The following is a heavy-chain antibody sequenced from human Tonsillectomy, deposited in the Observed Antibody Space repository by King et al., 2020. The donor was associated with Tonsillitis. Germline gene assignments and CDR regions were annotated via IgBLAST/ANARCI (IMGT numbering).Heavy chain of an antibody. D-gene: IGHD4-11*01. CDR1: GYSFTSYW. Sequence: VQLVESGAEVKKPGESLRISCKGSGYSFTSYWISWVRQMPGKGLEWMGRIDPSDSYTNYSPSFQGHVTISADKSISTAYLQWSSLKASDTAMYYCARYRPGADTVTPLFNDYWGQGTLVTVSS. V-gene: IGHV5-10-1*03. J-gene: IGHJ4*02. CDR3: ARYRPGADTVTPLFNDY. CDR2: IDPSDSYT.